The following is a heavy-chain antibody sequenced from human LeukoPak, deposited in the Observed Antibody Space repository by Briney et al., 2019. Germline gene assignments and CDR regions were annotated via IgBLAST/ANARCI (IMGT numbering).Heavy chain of an antibody. CDR1: GGTFSSYA. CDR2: IIPIFGTA. V-gene: IGHV1-69*06. J-gene: IGHJ4*02. D-gene: IGHD6-13*01. CDR3: ARSSDYSSSWLIY. Sequence: SVKVSCKASGGTFSSYAISWVRQAPGQGLEWMGRIIPIFGTANYAQKFQGRVTITADKSTSTAYMELSSLRSEDTAVYYCARSSDYSSSWLIYWGQGTLVTVSS.